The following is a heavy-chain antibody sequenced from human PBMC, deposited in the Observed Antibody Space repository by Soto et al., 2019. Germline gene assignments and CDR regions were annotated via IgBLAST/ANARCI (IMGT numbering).Heavy chain of an antibody. D-gene: IGHD5-18*01. CDR1: GGSISGANF. J-gene: IGHJ4*02. CDR3: ARELVFGYSPAGY. CDR2: IHLSGKN. Sequence: QVHLQESGPGLVQPSGTMSLTCAVSGGSISGANFWSWVRQPPGKGLEWIGEIHLSGKNSYKPSLQSRVTISINQSQNQMSLTLTSVPTADTNVYYCARELVFGYSPAGYCGQGSLVTVSS. V-gene: IGHV4-4*02.